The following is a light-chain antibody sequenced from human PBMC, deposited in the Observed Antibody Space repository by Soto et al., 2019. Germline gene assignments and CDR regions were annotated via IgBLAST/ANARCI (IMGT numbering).Light chain of an antibody. Sequence: DIVMTQSPDSLAVSLGERATINCKSSQSVLYSTNNRNYLTWYQQKPGQPPKLLIYWASTRESGVPDRFSGSGSGTDFPLTISTLQAEDVAVYYCQQYYTTPLTFGGGPRWRSN. CDR2: WAS. CDR1: QSVLYSTNNRNY. J-gene: IGKJ4*01. CDR3: QQYYTTPLT. V-gene: IGKV4-1*01.